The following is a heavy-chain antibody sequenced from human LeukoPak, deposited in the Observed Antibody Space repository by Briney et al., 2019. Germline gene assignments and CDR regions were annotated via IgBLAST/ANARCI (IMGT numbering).Heavy chain of an antibody. V-gene: IGHV1-46*01. CDR1: GYTFTSYY. CDR3: ARGYYDSSGYYLGPYYYGMDV. Sequence: ASVKVSCKASGYTFTSYYMHWVRQAPGQGLEWMGIINPSGGSTGYAQKFQGRVTMTRDTSTSTVYMELSSLRSEDTAVYYCARGYYDSSGYYLGPYYYGMDVWGQGATVTVSS. J-gene: IGHJ6*02. D-gene: IGHD3-22*01. CDR2: INPSGGST.